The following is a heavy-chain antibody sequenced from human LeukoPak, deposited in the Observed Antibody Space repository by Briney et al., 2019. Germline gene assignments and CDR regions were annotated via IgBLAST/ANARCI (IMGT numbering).Heavy chain of an antibody. J-gene: IGHJ4*02. CDR1: GYTFTSYY. D-gene: IGHD5-18*01. V-gene: IGHV1-46*01. Sequence: ASVKVSCKASGYTFTSYYMHWVRQAPGQGLEWMGIINPSGGSTSYAQKFQGRVTMTRATSTSTVYMELSSLRSEDTAVYYCAAEGGIQLWSFDYWGQGTLVTVSS. CDR3: AAEGGIQLWSFDY. CDR2: INPSGGST.